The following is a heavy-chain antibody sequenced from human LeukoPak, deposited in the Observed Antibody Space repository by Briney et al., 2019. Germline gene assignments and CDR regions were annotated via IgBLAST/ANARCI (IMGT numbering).Heavy chain of an antibody. CDR1: GGTFSSYA. CDR3: ARARYYYDSSGYYYRYNWFDP. CDR2: IIPIFGTA. D-gene: IGHD3-22*01. J-gene: IGHJ5*02. V-gene: IGHV1-69*13. Sequence: SVKVSCKASGGTFSSYAISWVRQAPGQGLEWMGGIIPIFGTANYAQKFQGRVTITADESTSTAYMELSSLRSEDTAVYYCARARYYYDSSGYYYRYNWFDPWGQGTLVTVSS.